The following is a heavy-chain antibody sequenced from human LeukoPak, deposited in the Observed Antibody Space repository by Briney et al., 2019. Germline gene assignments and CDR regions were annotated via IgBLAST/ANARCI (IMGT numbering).Heavy chain of an antibody. CDR3: ARKSLRQNYFDY. J-gene: IGHJ4*02. CDR1: GGSISSYY. Sequence: PSETLSLTCTVSGGSISSYYWNWIRPPAGKGLEWIGRLHSSGSTNYSPSLKSRVTLSLDTSKNQFSLNLSSVTAADTAVYYCARKSLRQNYFDYWGQGILVTVSS. CDR2: LHSSGST. V-gene: IGHV4-4*07.